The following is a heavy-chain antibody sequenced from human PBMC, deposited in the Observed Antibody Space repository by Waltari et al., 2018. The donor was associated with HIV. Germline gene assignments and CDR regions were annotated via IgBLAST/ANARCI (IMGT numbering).Heavy chain of an antibody. J-gene: IGHJ4*02. CDR3: ARDPGGRAAAFDY. CDR1: GFTVSSNY. D-gene: IGHD6-13*01. Sequence: EVQLVESGGGLVQPGGSLRLSCAASGFTVSSNYMSWVRQAPGKGLEWVSVIYSGGSTYYADSVKGRFTISRDNSKNTLYLQMNSLRAEDTAVYYCARDPGGRAAAFDYWGQGTLVTVSS. CDR2: IYSGGST. V-gene: IGHV3-66*02.